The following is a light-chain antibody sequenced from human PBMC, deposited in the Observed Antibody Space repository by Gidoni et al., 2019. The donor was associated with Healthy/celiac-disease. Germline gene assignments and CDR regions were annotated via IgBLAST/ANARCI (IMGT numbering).Light chain of an antibody. CDR2: DAS. Sequence: EIVLTQSPATLSLSPGESATLSCRASQSFSSYLAWYHQKPGQAPRLLIDDASNRATGIPARFSGSGSGTDFTLTISSLEPEDFAVYYCQQRSNWPLTFGGGTKVEIK. J-gene: IGKJ4*01. CDR3: QQRSNWPLT. V-gene: IGKV3-11*01. CDR1: QSFSSY.